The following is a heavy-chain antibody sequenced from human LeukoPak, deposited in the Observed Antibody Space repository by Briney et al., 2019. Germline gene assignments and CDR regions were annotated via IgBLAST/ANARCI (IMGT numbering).Heavy chain of an antibody. V-gene: IGHV3-74*01. CDR2: INSDGSST. J-gene: IGHJ4*02. Sequence: QPGGSLRLSCAASGFTFSSYWMHWVRQAPGKGLVWVSRINSDGSSTSYADSVKGRYTISRDNAKNTLYLQMNSLRAEDTAVYYCAKGLGVIYYFDYWGQGTLVTVSS. CDR1: GFTFSSYW. CDR3: AKGLGVIYYFDY. D-gene: IGHD3-3*01.